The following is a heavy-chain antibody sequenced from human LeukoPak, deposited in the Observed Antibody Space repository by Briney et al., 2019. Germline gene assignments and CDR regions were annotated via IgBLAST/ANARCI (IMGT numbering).Heavy chain of an antibody. V-gene: IGHV1-2*02. CDR2: INPNSGGT. CDR3: ARAVFAAATRFDY. J-gene: IGHJ4*02. CDR1: GYTFTDYY. D-gene: IGHD2-15*01. Sequence: ASVKVSCKASGYTFTDYYMHWVRQAPGQGLEWMGWINPNSGGTNYAQKLQGRVTMTTDTSTSTAYMELRSLRSDDTAVYYCARAVFAAATRFDYWGQGTLVTVSS.